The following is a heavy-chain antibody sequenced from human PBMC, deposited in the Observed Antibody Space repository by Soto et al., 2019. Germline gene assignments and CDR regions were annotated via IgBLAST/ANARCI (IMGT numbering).Heavy chain of an antibody. V-gene: IGHV3-21*01. J-gene: IGHJ6*02. Sequence: GGSLRLSCAASGFTFSSYSMNWVRQAPGKGLEWVSSISSGSSYIYYADSVKGRFTFSRDNSKNTLYLQMNSLRAEDTAVYYCAIDRVLRFLEWLPYYGMDVWGQGTTVTVSS. CDR3: AIDRVLRFLEWLPYYGMDV. CDR1: GFTFSSYS. D-gene: IGHD3-3*01. CDR2: ISSGSSYI.